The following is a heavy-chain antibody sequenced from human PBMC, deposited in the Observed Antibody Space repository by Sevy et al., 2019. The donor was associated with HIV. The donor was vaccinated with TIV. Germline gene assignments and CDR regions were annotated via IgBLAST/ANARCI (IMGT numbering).Heavy chain of an antibody. CDR2: FDPEDGET. CDR3: ATTKDYYDSSGSPFDD. CDR1: GSTLTRLA. V-gene: IGHV1-24*01. J-gene: IGHJ4*02. Sequence: ASVKVSCKVSGSTLTRLAIHWVRQAPGKGPEWKGSFDPEDGETIDSQKFQGRVTMTEDTSTDTGYMELSSLRSEDTAVYYCATTKDYYDSSGSPFDDWGQGTLVTVSS. D-gene: IGHD3-22*01.